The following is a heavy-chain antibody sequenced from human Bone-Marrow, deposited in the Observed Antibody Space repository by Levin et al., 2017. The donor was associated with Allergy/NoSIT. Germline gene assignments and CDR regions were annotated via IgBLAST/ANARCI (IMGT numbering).Heavy chain of an antibody. CDR2: INRDGSST. D-gene: IGHD4-17*01. CDR3: ARDRVTTNWYFDL. CDR1: GFNFSSYW. Sequence: ASVKVSCSASGFNFSSYWMHWVRQAPGKGLVWVSRINRDGSSTSYADSVKGRFTISRDNAKNTLYLHMNSLRAEDTSVYYCARDRVTTNWYFDLWSRGTLVTVS. J-gene: IGHJ2*01. V-gene: IGHV3-74*01.